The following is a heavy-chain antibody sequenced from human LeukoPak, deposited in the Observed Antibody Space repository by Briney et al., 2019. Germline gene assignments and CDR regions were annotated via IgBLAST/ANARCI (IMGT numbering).Heavy chain of an antibody. J-gene: IGHJ4*02. D-gene: IGHD3-22*01. CDR2: ISGSGGST. Sequence: GGSLRLSCAASGFTFSSYAMSWVRQAPGKGLEWVSAISGSGGSTYYADSVKGRFTISRDNSKNMLYLQMNSLRAEDTAVYYCAKDGDYYDSSGYYYSFDYWGQGTLVTVSS. CDR3: AKDGDYYDSSGYYYSFDY. CDR1: GFTFSSYA. V-gene: IGHV3-23*01.